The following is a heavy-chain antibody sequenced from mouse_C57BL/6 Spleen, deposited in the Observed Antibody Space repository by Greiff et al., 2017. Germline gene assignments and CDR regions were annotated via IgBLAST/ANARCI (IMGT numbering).Heavy chain of an antibody. D-gene: IGHD1-1*01. CDR1: GYTFTDYE. V-gene: IGHV1-15*01. J-gene: IGHJ1*03. CDR2: IDPETGGT. CDR3: TSYYYGSSYGYFDV. Sequence: QVQLQQSGAELVRPGASVTLSCKASGYTFTDYEMHWVKQTPVHGLEWIGAIDPETGGTAYNQKFKGKAILTAYKSSSTAYMELRSLTSEDSAVYYCTSYYYGSSYGYFDVWGTGTTVTVSS.